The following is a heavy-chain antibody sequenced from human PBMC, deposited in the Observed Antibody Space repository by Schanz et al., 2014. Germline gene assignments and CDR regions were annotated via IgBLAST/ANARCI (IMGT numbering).Heavy chain of an antibody. J-gene: IGHJ3*02. CDR1: GSDIRGFH. D-gene: IGHD6-13*01. Sequence: QVQLQESGPGQVRPSETLSLTCTVSGSDIRGFHWSWIRQSPVKGLEWIGRIYTSGSTNYNPSLKSRVTISEDTSKNQSSLNLRSVTAADTAVYYCARHVGSNWFYAFDIWGPGTMVTVSS. CDR2: IYTSGST. V-gene: IGHV4-4*09. CDR3: ARHVGSNWFYAFDI.